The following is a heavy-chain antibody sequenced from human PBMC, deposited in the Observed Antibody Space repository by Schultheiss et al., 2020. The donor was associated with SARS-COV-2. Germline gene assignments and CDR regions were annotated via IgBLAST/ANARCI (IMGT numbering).Heavy chain of an antibody. J-gene: IGHJ6*03. CDR1: GFTFSSYS. CDR2: ISSSSSTI. Sequence: GESLKISCAASGFTFSSYSMNWVRQDPGKGLEWVSYISSSSSTIYYADSVKGRFTISRDNAKNSLYLQMNSLIAEDTAVYYCAKDYSGYDILNAMDIWGKGTTVTVSS. CDR3: AKDYSGYDILNAMDI. V-gene: IGHV3-48*04. D-gene: IGHD3-9*01.